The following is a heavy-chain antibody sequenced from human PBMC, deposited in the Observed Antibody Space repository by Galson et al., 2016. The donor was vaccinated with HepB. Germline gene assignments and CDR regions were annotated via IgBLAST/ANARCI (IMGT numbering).Heavy chain of an antibody. Sequence: SLRLSCAASGFTFSSYTMNWVRQAPGKGLEWVSYISSSSSSKYYADSVKGRFTISRDNAKNSLYLQMNSLRDEDTAVYYCATQYCSGGSCYSAAPGYWYFDLWGRGTLVTVSS. CDR3: ATQYCSGGSCYSAAPGYWYFDL. CDR1: GFTFSSYT. CDR2: ISSSSSSK. J-gene: IGHJ2*01. V-gene: IGHV3-48*02. D-gene: IGHD2-15*01.